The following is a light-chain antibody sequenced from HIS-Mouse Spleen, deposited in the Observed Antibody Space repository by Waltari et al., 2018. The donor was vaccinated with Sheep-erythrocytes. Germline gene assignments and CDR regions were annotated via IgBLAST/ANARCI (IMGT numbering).Light chain of an antibody. J-gene: IGKJ3*01. CDR1: QSISSY. CDR2: AAS. CDR3: QQSYSTPQFT. Sequence: DTQMTPSPSSLSASVGDRVTITCRASQSISSYLNWYQQKPGKAPKLLIYAASSLQSGVPSRFSGSGSGTDFTLTISSLQPEDFATYYCQQSYSTPQFTFGPGTKVDIK. V-gene: IGKV1-39*01.